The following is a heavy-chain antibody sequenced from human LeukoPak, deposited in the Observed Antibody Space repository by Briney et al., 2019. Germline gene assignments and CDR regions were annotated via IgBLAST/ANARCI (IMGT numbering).Heavy chain of an antibody. J-gene: IGHJ4*02. CDR1: GFTFSSYW. D-gene: IGHD6-19*01. CDR2: IKQDGSEK. CDR3: ARQRYSSGWCRTSDPEYYFDY. Sequence: GGSLRLSCAASGFTFSSYWMSWVRQAPGKGLEWVANIKQDGSEKYYVDSVKGRFTISRDNAKNSLYLQMNSLRAEDTAVYYCARQRYSSGWCRTSDPEYYFDYWGQGTLVTVSS. V-gene: IGHV3-7*01.